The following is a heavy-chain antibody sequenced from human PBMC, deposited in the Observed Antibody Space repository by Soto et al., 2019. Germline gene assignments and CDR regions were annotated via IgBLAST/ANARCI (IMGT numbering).Heavy chain of an antibody. CDR3: ALLWFGELLPNWFDP. V-gene: IGHV1-3*01. CDR1: GYTFTSYA. D-gene: IGHD3-10*01. CDR2: INAGNGNT. J-gene: IGHJ5*02. Sequence: QVQLVQSGAEVKKPGASVKVSCKASGYTFTSYAMHWVRQAPGQRLEWMGWINAGNGNTKYSQKFQGRVTITRDTSASTAYMELSILRSEDTAVYYCALLWFGELLPNWFDPWGQGTLVTVSS.